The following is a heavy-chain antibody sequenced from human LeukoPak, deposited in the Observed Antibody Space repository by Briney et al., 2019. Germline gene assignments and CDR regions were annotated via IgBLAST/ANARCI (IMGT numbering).Heavy chain of an antibody. CDR2: IYYSGGT. J-gene: IGHJ4*02. Sequence: SETLSLTCTVSGVSVSSGSYYWSWIRQPPGKGLEWIGYIYYSGGTNYNPSLKSRVTISVDTSKNQFSLKLSSVTAADTAVYYCARGSRWLHPSDYWGQGTLVTVSS. V-gene: IGHV4-61*01. CDR1: GVSVSSGSYY. D-gene: IGHD5-24*01. CDR3: ARGSRWLHPSDY.